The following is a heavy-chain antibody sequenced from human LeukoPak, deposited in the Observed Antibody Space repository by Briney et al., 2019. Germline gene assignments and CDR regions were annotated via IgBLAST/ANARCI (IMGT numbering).Heavy chain of an antibody. J-gene: IGHJ4*02. Sequence: PGRSLRLSCAASGFTFDDYAMHWVRHARGKGLEWVSVIRWNSGSIGYADSVKGRFTISRDNAKNSLYLQMNSLRAAGMALYYCAKDTKWEPTYYFDYWGEGTLVTVSS. D-gene: IGHD1-26*01. V-gene: IGHV3-9*03. CDR2: IRWNSGSI. CDR1: GFTFDDYA. CDR3: AKDTKWEPTYYFDY.